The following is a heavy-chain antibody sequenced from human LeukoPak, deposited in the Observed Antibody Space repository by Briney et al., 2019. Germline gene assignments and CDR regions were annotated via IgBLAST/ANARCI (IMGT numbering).Heavy chain of an antibody. CDR1: GGSIGPYY. V-gene: IGHV4-59*01. D-gene: IGHD3-10*01. CDR3: ARRELGDAFDI. J-gene: IGHJ3*02. CDR2: IYYSGST. Sequence: SETLSLTCSVSGGSIGPYYWNWIRQPPGKGLEWIGYIYYSGSTNYNPSLKSRVTISVDTSKNQFSLKLNSVTAADTAVYYCARRELGDAFDIWGQGTMVTVSS.